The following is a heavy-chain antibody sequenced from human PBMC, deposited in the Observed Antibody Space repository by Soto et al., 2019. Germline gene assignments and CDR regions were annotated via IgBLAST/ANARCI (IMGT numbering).Heavy chain of an antibody. D-gene: IGHD3-3*01. CDR1: GYTFTSYD. J-gene: IGHJ6*02. CDR2: MDPNSGST. Sequence: QAQLVQSGAEVKKPGASVKVSCKASGYTFTSYDINWVRQAPGQGLEWLGWMDPNSGSTGYAQNFQGRVTMTRNISINTAHMELSSLRSEDTAVYYCARERKFDFWTNGLDVWGQGTTVTVSS. CDR3: ARERKFDFWTNGLDV. V-gene: IGHV1-8*01.